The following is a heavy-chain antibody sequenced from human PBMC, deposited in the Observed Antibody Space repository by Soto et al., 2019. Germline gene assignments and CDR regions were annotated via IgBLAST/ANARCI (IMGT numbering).Heavy chain of an antibody. V-gene: IGHV3-64D*06. Sequence: PGGSLRLSCSASGFTFSSYSMHWVRQAPGKGLEFVAVIRNNGISTYYADSVKGRFTISRDNSNNTVSLQMRSLRREDTAVYYCVKGGTSVSSAGFDYWGLGTLVTVSS. D-gene: IGHD3-22*01. CDR1: GFTFSSYS. J-gene: IGHJ4*02. CDR2: IRNNGIST. CDR3: VKGGTSVSSAGFDY.